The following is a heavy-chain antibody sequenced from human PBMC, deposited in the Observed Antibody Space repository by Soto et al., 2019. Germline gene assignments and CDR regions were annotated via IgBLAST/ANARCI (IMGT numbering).Heavy chain of an antibody. CDR2: IYHSGST. CDR3: ARVPSP. V-gene: IGHV4-30-2*01. Sequence: QLQLQESGSGLVKPSQTLSLTCAVTGGSISSGGYSWSWIRHPPGKGLEWIGYIYHSGSTYYNPSPKRRVTISVDRSKNHFSLTLCSVTAVHTAVYYCARVPSPWGQGTLVTVSS. J-gene: IGHJ4*02. CDR1: GGSISSGGYS.